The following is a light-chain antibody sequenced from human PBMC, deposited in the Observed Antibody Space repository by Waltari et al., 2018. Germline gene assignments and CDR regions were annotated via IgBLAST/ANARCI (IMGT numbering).Light chain of an antibody. CDR2: DAS. CDR1: QDINKN. J-gene: IGKJ4*01. Sequence: IQMTQAPSSLSASVGDRVTITCQASQDINKNLNWFQQKPGKAPKVLIFDASNLRTGVPLRFSGSGSGTHFTFTISSLQPEDVATYYCQHYENGPLSFGGGTRVEIK. V-gene: IGKV1-33*01. CDR3: QHYENGPLS.